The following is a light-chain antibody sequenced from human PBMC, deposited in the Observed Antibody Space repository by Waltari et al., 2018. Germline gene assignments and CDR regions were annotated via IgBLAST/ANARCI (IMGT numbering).Light chain of an antibody. CDR3: GSYAGSNIFV. CDR2: EVS. V-gene: IGLV2-8*01. Sequence: QSALTQPPSASGSPGQSVTISCTGTSSDVGGSDFVSWYQQHPGNAPKVIILEVSQRPSGVPDRFSGSKSGNTASLTVSGLQAEDEADYYCGSYAGSNIFVFGTGTKVTVL. CDR1: SSDVGGSDF. J-gene: IGLJ1*01.